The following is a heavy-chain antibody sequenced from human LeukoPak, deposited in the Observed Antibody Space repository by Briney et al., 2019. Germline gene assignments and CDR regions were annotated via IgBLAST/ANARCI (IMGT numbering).Heavy chain of an antibody. D-gene: IGHD5-18*01. V-gene: IGHV3-74*03. J-gene: IGHJ4*02. CDR1: GLTFKNNW. CDR3: ARIIGYSNQFDY. Sequence: PGGSLRLSCVASGLTFKNNWMHWVRQAPGRGLMWVSRINTDGSRTTYADSVRGRFTISRDNAKSTLYLQMSSLKAEDTAVYYCARIIGYSNQFDYWGQGTLVTVSS. CDR2: INTDGSRT.